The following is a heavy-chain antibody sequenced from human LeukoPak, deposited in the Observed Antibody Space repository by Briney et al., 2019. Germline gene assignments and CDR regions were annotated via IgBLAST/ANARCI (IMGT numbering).Heavy chain of an antibody. CDR1: GFTVGSYG. CDR3: AIMHGYYDGSGYWVQ. CDR2: ITPNADRT. V-gene: IGHV3-23*01. D-gene: IGHD3-22*01. Sequence: QPGGSLRLSCAASGFTVGSYGMSWVRQPPGKGLEWVSFITPNADRTSYADSVEGRFTISRDNPRNTLYMQMNSLRDEDTALYYCAIMHGYYDGSGYWVQWGQGTLVTVSS. J-gene: IGHJ1*01.